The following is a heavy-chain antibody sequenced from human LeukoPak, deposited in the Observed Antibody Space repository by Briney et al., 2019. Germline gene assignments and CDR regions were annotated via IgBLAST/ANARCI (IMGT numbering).Heavy chain of an antibody. D-gene: IGHD2-2*01. V-gene: IGHV3-21*05. Sequence: GGSLRLSCAASGFTFSSYSMNWVRQAPGEGLEWVSYISSSSSYIYYADSVKGRFTISRDNSKNTLYLQMNSLRAEDTGVYYCARAVCSSTSCLKDYWGQGTLVTVSS. J-gene: IGHJ4*02. CDR3: ARAVCSSTSCLKDY. CDR2: ISSSSSYI. CDR1: GFTFSSYS.